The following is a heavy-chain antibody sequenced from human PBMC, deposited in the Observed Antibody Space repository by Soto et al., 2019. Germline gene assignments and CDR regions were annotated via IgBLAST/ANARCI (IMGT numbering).Heavy chain of an antibody. CDR3: AKGTGAAADNNWFEV. V-gene: IGHV3-23*01. D-gene: IGHD6-13*01. CDR2: ISDTGDSL. Sequence: PVGSLRLSCEASVFTLRSYGMTWVRHSPGKRLEWVSRISDTGDSLEYGDSVKGRFTIGRDTSRNTLYLQMNSLRPEDTAVYYCAKGTGAAADNNWFEVWGQGTLVTVSS. J-gene: IGHJ5*02. CDR1: VFTLRSYG.